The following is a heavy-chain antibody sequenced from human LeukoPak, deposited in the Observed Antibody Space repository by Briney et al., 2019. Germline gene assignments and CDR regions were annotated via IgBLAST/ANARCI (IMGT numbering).Heavy chain of an antibody. V-gene: IGHV3-7*04. CDR2: IKPDGTEK. CDR1: GFVFSNYW. J-gene: IGHJ4*02. Sequence: PGGSLRLSCAASGFVFSNYWMSWVRQAPGKGLEWVANIKPDGTEKYYVDSLKGRFTISRDNAKNSLYLQMNSLRAEDTAIYYCTRVGYIDEGIDYWGQGTLVTVSS. CDR3: TRVGYIDEGIDY. D-gene: IGHD5-24*01.